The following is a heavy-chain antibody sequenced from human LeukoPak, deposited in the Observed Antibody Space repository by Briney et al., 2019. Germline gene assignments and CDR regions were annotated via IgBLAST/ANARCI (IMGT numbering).Heavy chain of an antibody. D-gene: IGHD3-22*01. CDR2: IWYDGSNK. CDR1: GFTFSTYA. V-gene: IGHV3-33*06. CDR3: AKGKGNYYDRSGYYVLDY. J-gene: IGHJ4*02. Sequence: GRSLRLSCAASGFTFSTYAMHWVRQAPGKGLEWVAVIWYDGSNKYCADSVKGRFTISRDNSKNTLYLQMNSLRAEDTAVYYCAKGKGNYYDRSGYYVLDYWGQGTLVTVSS.